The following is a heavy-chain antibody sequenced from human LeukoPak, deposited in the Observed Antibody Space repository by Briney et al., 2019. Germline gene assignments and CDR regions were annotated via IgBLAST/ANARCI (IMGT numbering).Heavy chain of an antibody. J-gene: IGHJ6*03. CDR1: GGSISSSSYY. CDR3: ARGLKRWLQPHMDV. V-gene: IGHV4-39*01. D-gene: IGHD5-24*01. CDR2: IYYSGST. Sequence: SETLSLTCTVSGGSISSSSYYWGWIRQPPGKGLEWIGSIYYSGSTYYNPSLKSRVTISVDTSKNQFSLKLSSVTAADTAVYYCARGLKRWLQPHMDVWGKGTTVTVSS.